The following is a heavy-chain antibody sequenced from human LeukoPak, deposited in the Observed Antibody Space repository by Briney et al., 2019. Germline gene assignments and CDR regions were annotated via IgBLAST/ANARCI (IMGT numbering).Heavy chain of an antibody. CDR1: GYDFTSVG. V-gene: IGHV1-18*01. D-gene: IGHD6-19*01. J-gene: IGHJ4*02. CDR3: ARAGSGSGWYFDY. CDR2: ISPYDGNT. Sequence: ASVKVSCEASGYDFTSVGITWVRRAPGQGLEWMGWISPYDGNTRYAQKFRGRVAMPTDTSTTTAYMELRGLKFNDTAVYYCARAGSGSGWYFDYWGQGTLVTVSS.